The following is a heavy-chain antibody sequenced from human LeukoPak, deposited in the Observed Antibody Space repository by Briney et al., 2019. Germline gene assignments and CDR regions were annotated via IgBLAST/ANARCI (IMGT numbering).Heavy chain of an antibody. CDR3: ASADNYGGIDY. D-gene: IGHD4/OR15-4a*01. V-gene: IGHV3-48*04. CDR1: GFTFSSYS. Sequence: GGSLRLSCAASGFTFSSYSMNWVRQAPGKGLEWVSYISSSGSTIYYADSVKGRFTISRDNAKNSLYLQMNSLRAEDTAVYYCASADNYGGIDYWGQGTLDTVSS. CDR2: ISSSGSTI. J-gene: IGHJ4*02.